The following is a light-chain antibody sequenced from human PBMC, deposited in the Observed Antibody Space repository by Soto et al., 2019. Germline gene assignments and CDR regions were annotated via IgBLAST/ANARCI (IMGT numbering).Light chain of an antibody. CDR1: QSISNY. CDR3: QQRYSSIT. Sequence: DIQMTQSPSSLSASVGDRVTITCRASQSISNYFNWYQQKPGKAPKLLIYAASSLQSGVPSRFRGSGSGTDFTLTISSLQPEDFATYYCQQRYSSITFGQGTRLQIK. V-gene: IGKV1-39*01. CDR2: AAS. J-gene: IGKJ5*01.